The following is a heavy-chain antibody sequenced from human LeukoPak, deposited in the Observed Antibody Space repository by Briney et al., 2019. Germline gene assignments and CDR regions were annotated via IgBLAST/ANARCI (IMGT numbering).Heavy chain of an antibody. CDR3: AELGITMIGGV. J-gene: IGHJ6*04. CDR2: ISSSGSTI. Sequence: GGPLRLSCAASGFTFSSYEMNWVRQAPGKGLEWVSYISSSGSTIYYADSVKGRFTISRDNAKNPLYLQMNSLRAEDTAVYYCAELGITMIGGVWGKGTTVTISS. CDR1: GFTFSSYE. V-gene: IGHV3-48*03. D-gene: IGHD3-10*02.